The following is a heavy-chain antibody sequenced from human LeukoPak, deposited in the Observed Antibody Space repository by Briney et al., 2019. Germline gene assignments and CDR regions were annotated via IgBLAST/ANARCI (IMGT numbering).Heavy chain of an antibody. CDR2: IIPIFGTA. CDR1: GGTFSSYA. V-gene: IGHV1-69*13. Sequence: SVKVSCKASGGTFSSYAISWVRQAPGQGLEWMGGIIPIFGTANYAQKFQGRVTITADESTSTAYMELSSLRSEDTAVYYCARDGATGTTWGYWGQGTLVTVSS. CDR3: ARDGATGTTWGY. J-gene: IGHJ4*02. D-gene: IGHD1-1*01.